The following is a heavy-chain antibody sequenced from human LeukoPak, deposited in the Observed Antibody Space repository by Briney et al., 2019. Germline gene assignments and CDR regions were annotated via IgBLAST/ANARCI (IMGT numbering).Heavy chain of an antibody. J-gene: IGHJ5*02. V-gene: IGHV4-38-2*02. D-gene: IGHD6-13*01. Sequence: SETLSLTCTVSGYSISSGYYWGWIRQPPGQGLEWIGSIYHSGSTYYNPSLKSRVTISVDTSKNQFSLKLSSVIAADTAVYYCARAYRSSWYANWFDPWGQGTLVTVSS. CDR3: ARAYRSSWYANWFDP. CDR2: IYHSGST. CDR1: GYSISSGYY.